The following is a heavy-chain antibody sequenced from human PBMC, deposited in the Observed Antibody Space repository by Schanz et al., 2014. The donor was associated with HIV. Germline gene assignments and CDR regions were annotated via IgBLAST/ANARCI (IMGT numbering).Heavy chain of an antibody. CDR1: GYTFTRHF. CDR3: ARATYTSGWYGVDY. D-gene: IGHD6-19*01. Sequence: QVQLVQSGAEVKKPGASVKLSCKASGYTFTRHFIHWLRQAPGQGPEWMGIINPIDGMTSYAQKLQGRVTMTKDMSTATIYLELSSLRSDDTALFYCARATYTSGWYGVDYWGQGTLVTVSS. J-gene: IGHJ4*02. V-gene: IGHV1-46*01. CDR2: INPIDGMT.